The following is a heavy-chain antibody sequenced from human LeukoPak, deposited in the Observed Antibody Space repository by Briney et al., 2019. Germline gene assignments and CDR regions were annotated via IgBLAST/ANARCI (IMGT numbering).Heavy chain of an antibody. CDR1: GFTVSSNY. V-gene: IGHV3-53*01. D-gene: IGHD1-26*01. J-gene: IGHJ3*02. CDR2: IYSGGST. CDR3: ARDRVVGATTYDAFDI. Sequence: PGGSLRLSCAASGFTVSSNYMSWVRQAPGKGPEWVSVIYSGGSTYYADSVKGRFTISRDNSKNTLYLQMNSLRAEDTAVYYCARDRVVGATTYDAFDIWGQGTMVTVSS.